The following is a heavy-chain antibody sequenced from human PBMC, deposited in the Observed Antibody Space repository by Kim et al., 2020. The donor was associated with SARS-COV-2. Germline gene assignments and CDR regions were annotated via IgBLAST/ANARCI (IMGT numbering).Heavy chain of an antibody. V-gene: IGHV3-23*01. Sequence: GDTTPYAHSVKGRFTISRDNTKNTLYLQMSSLRAEDTAIYYCANPRQPDYWGQGTLVTVSS. J-gene: IGHJ4*02. CDR2: GDTT. CDR3: ANPRQPDY. D-gene: IGHD6-13*01.